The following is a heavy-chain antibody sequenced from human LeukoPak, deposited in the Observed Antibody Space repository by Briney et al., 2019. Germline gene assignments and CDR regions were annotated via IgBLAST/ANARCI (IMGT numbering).Heavy chain of an antibody. CDR1: GFTFSSYS. CDR2: ISSRSSYI. CDR3: ARARGGSYSLNY. D-gene: IGHD1-26*01. Sequence: PGGSLRLSCAASGFTFSSYSMNWVRQAPGKGLEWVSSISSRSSYIYYADSVKGRFTISRDNAKNSLYLQMNSLRAEDTAVYYCARARGGSYSLNYWGQGTLVTVSS. V-gene: IGHV3-21*01. J-gene: IGHJ4*02.